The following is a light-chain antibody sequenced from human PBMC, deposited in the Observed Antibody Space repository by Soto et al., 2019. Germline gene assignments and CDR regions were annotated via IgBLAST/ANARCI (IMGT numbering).Light chain of an antibody. CDR3: QQYGSSTWT. Sequence: IVLTQSPVTMSLSPGERATLSCRASQSVSSSYLAWYQQKPGQAPSLLIYGTSSRATGIPDRFSGSGSGTDFTLTISRLEPEDFAVYYCQQYGSSTWTFGQGTKVDIK. CDR1: QSVSSSY. CDR2: GTS. V-gene: IGKV3-20*01. J-gene: IGKJ1*01.